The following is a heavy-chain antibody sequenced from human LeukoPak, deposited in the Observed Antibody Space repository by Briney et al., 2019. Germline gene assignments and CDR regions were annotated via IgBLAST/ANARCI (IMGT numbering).Heavy chain of an antibody. V-gene: IGHV1-18*01. Sequence: GASVKVSCKASGYTFTSYGISWVRQAPGQGLEWMGWISAYNGNTNYAQKLQGRVTMTTDPSTSTAYMELRSLRSDDTAVYYCARDPPYYYDSSGYYYAIFDYWGQGTLVTVSS. CDR3: ARDPPYYYDSSGYYYAIFDY. CDR1: GYTFTSYG. J-gene: IGHJ4*02. CDR2: ISAYNGNT. D-gene: IGHD3-22*01.